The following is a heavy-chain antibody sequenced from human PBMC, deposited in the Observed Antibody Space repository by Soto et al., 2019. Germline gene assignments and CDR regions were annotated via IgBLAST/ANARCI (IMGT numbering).Heavy chain of an antibody. J-gene: IGHJ4*02. CDR1: GGSFSGYY. CDR2: INHSGST. CDR3: ARDKITGLFDY. Sequence: QVQLQQWGAGLLKPSETLSLTCAVYGGSFSGYYWTWIRQPPGTGLEWIGEINHSGSTYYNPSLKRRVTISVDTSKSQFSLTLTSVTAADTAVYYCARDKITGLFDYWGQGTLVTVSS. D-gene: IGHD2-8*02. V-gene: IGHV4-34*01.